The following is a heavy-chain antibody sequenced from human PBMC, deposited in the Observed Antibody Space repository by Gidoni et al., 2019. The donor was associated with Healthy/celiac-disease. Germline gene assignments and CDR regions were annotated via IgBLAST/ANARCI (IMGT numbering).Heavy chain of an antibody. CDR1: GFSLSTSGVG. D-gene: IGHD3-3*01. Sequence: QITLKESGPTLVTPTQTLTLTCTFSGFSLSTSGVGVGWIRQPPGKALEWLALIYWDDDKRYSPSLKSRLTITKDTAKNQVVLTMTNMDPVDTATYYCAHLYDFWTRPWFDPWGQGTLVTVSS. V-gene: IGHV2-5*02. CDR3: AHLYDFWTRPWFDP. CDR2: IYWDDDK. J-gene: IGHJ5*02.